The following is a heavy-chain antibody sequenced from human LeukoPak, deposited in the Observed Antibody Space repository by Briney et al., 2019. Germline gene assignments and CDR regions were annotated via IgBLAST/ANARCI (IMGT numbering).Heavy chain of an antibody. Sequence: SETLSLTCTVSRGSISGSIRSYYWSWLRQPPGKGLEWIGYISSSGSVNDNPSLRSRVTISVDTSKNQFFLSLSSVSAADTAVYYCARIPLGYSGAYYFDYCGQGTLVTVSP. V-gene: IGHV4-4*09. D-gene: IGHD5-12*01. J-gene: IGHJ4*02. CDR2: ISSSGSV. CDR1: RGSISGSIRSYY. CDR3: ARIPLGYSGAYYFDY.